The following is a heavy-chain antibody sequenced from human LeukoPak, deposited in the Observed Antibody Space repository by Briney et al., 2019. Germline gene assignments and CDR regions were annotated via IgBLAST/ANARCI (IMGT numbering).Heavy chain of an antibody. J-gene: IGHJ4*02. V-gene: IGHV4-59*01. D-gene: IGHD3-16*01. CDR1: GGSISSYY. CDR3: ARSPFGGGTDY. Sequence: SETLSLTCTVSGGSISSYYWSWIRQPPGKGLEWIGYIYYSGSTNDNPSLKSRVTISVDTSKNQFSLKLSSVTAADTAVYYCARSPFGGGTDYWGQGTLVTVSS. CDR2: IYYSGST.